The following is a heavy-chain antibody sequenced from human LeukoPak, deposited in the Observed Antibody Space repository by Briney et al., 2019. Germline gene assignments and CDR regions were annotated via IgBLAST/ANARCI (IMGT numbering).Heavy chain of an antibody. CDR3: AITGGPTVTAFDL. V-gene: IGHV3-7*02. D-gene: IGHD4-17*01. J-gene: IGHJ5*01. CDR2: INHDGGDK. Sequence: PGGSPRLPCVASGFIFRNYWMSWVRQAPGKGLEWVANINHDGGDKNYVDSVKGRFTISRDNAKSSLYLQMNSLRVEDTAVYYCAITGGPTVTAFDLWGQGILVTVSS. CDR1: GFIFRNYW.